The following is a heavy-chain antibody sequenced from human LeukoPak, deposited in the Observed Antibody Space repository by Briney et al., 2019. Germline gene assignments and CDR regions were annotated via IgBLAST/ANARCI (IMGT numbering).Heavy chain of an antibody. D-gene: IGHD3-10*01. CDR2: ISGSGGRT. V-gene: IGHV3-23*01. CDR1: GFTFSTYA. CDR3: VRERFHGSGAPRYDF. J-gene: IGHJ4*02. Sequence: PGGSLRLSCATSGFTFSTYAMNWVRQAPGKGLEWVSAISGSGGRTYYADSLKGRFTISRDNAKNSLYLQMNSLRAEDTAVYYCVRERFHGSGAPRYDFWGQGTLVTVPS.